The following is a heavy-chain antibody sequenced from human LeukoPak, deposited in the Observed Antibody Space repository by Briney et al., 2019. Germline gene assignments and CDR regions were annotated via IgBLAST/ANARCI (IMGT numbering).Heavy chain of an antibody. CDR1: GYTFTSYG. D-gene: IGHD6-13*01. V-gene: IGHV1-18*01. CDR2: ISAYNGNT. CDR3: ARFRAAAGTRYDWFDP. Sequence: GASVKVSFKASGYTFTSYGISWVRQAPGQGLEWMGWISAYNGNTNYAQKLQGRVTMTTDTSTSTAYMELRSLRSDDTAVYYCARFRAAAGTRYDWFDPWGQGTLVTVSS. J-gene: IGHJ5*02.